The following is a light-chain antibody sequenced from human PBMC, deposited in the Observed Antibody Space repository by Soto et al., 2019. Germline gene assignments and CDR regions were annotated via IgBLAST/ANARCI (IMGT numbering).Light chain of an antibody. J-gene: IGKJ4*01. CDR2: GAS. V-gene: IGKV3-15*01. Sequence: EIVMTQSPATLSVSPGEQATLSCRASQSVNNNLAWYQQKPGQAPRLLIYGASARATGIPARFSGSGSGTEFTLTISSLQSEDFAVYYCQQYNNWPLTFGGGTKVEIK. CDR1: QSVNNN. CDR3: QQYNNWPLT.